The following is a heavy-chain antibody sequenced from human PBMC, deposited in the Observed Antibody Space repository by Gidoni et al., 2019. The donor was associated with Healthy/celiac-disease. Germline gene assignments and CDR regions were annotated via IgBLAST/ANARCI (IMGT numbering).Heavy chain of an antibody. CDR2: IYWDDDK. J-gene: IGHJ5*02. D-gene: IGHD2-21*01. CDR1: GFSPSTSGVG. V-gene: IGHV2-5*02. CDR3: AHSGTYCGGDCPLAGWFDP. Sequence: QITLTESGPTLVKPTQTLTLTCTFSGFSPSTSGVGVGWIRQPPGKALEWLALIYWDDDKRYSPSLKSRLTITKDTSKNQVVLTMTNMDPVDTATYYCAHSGTYCGGDCPLAGWFDPWGQGTLVTVSS.